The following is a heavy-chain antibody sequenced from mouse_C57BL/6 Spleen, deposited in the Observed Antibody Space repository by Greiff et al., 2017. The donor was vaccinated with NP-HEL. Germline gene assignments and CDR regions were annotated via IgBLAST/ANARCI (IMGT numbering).Heavy chain of an antibody. V-gene: IGHV1-64*01. CDR2: IHPNSGST. Sequence: VQLQQPGAELVKPGASVKLSCKASGYTFTSYWMHWVKQRPGQGLEWIGMIHPNSGSTNYNEKFKSKATLTVDKSSSTAYMQLSSLTSEDSAVYYCARSDNGSNYFDYWGQGTTLTVSS. CDR1: GYTFTSYW. J-gene: IGHJ2*01. CDR3: ARSDNGSNYFDY. D-gene: IGHD1-1*01.